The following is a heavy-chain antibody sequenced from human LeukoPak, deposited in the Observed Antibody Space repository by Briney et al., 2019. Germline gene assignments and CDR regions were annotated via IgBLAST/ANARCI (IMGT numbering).Heavy chain of an antibody. V-gene: IGHV4-34*01. CDR3: ASPHIAVAGPAFDY. J-gene: IGHJ4*02. Sequence: SETLSLTCAVYGGSFSGYYWNWIRQPPGKGLEWIGEINHSGSNNYNPSLKSRVTISVDTSKNQFSLKLTSVTAADTAVYYCASPHIAVAGPAFDYWGQGTLVTVSS. CDR2: INHSGSN. D-gene: IGHD6-19*01. CDR1: GGSFSGYY.